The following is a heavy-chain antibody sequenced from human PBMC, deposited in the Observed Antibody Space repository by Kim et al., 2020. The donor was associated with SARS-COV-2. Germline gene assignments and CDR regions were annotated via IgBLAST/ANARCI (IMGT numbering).Heavy chain of an antibody. J-gene: IGHJ4*02. Sequence: GGSLRLSCAASGFTFSSYGMHWVRQAPGKGLEWVAVIWYDGSNKYYADSVKGRFTISRDNSKNTLYLQMNSLRAEDTAVYYCAKDSNRRAGDGSYFDYWGQGTLVTVSS. D-gene: IGHD1-26*01. V-gene: IGHV3-33*06. CDR1: GFTFSSYG. CDR2: IWYDGSNK. CDR3: AKDSNRRAGDGSYFDY.